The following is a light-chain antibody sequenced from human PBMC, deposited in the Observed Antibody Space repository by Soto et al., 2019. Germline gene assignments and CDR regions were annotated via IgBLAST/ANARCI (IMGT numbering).Light chain of an antibody. J-gene: IGKJ1*01. V-gene: IGKV1-5*01. Sequence: DIQMTQSPSTLPASVGDRVTITCRASQGIVRWLAWYQQIPGKAPKILIYHASSLGTGVPSMFSGSGSGTEFTLTISSLQPDDFASYCCQHYNIYGTFGKGTKVDIK. CDR3: QHYNIYGT. CDR2: HAS. CDR1: QGIVRW.